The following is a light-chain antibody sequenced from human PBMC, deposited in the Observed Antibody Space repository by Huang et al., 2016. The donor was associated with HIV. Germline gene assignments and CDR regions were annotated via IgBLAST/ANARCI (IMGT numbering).Light chain of an antibody. CDR1: QSVTS. V-gene: IGKV3-15*01. CDR2: GAS. Sequence: EIVMTQSPATLSVSPGERATLSCRASQSVTSLAWYQQKPGQTHRLLIYGASTRATGIPARFSGSRSGTDFTLTISSLQSEDFAVYYCQQYNNWPSITFGQGTRLEIK. J-gene: IGKJ5*01. CDR3: QQYNNWPSIT.